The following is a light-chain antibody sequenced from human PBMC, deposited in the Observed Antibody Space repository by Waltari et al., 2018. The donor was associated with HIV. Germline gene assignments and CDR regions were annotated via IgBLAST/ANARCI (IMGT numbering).Light chain of an antibody. CDR3: QQTYSTHLFT. CDR2: SAS. J-gene: IGKJ3*01. V-gene: IGKV1-39*01. Sequence: DIQMTQSPSPLSASVGYRITIPCRASQNIGDYVNWYQQTPGNAPKLLVYSASSLQSGVPSRFSGSGSGTDFTLTISNLQPEDFGIYYCQQTYSTHLFTFGPGTEVDMK. CDR1: QNIGDY.